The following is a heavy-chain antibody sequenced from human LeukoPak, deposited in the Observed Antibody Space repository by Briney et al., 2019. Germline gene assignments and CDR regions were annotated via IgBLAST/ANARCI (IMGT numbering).Heavy chain of an antibody. CDR1: GSTVSANV. CDR3: AKDRMTQLVRGTYFDY. D-gene: IGHD6-13*01. V-gene: IGHV3-23*01. CDR2: ISGSGGST. Sequence: PGGSLRLSCAISGSTVSANVMSWVRQAPGKGLEWVSAISGSGGSTYYADSVKGRFTISRDNSKNTLYLQMNSLRAEDTAVYYCAKDRMTQLVRGTYFDYWGQGTLVTVSS. J-gene: IGHJ4*02.